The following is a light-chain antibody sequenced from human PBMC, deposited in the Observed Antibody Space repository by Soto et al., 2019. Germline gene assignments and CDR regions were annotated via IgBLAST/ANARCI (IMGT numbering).Light chain of an antibody. CDR3: SSYTSGSTWV. J-gene: IGLJ3*02. CDR1: SSDVGAYNY. CDR2: EFS. Sequence: QSALTQPASVSGSPGQWITISCTGTSSDVGAYNYVSWYQQHPGKAPKLMIYEFSNRPSGVSHRFSGSKSGNTASLTISGLHAEDEGDYYCSSYTSGSTWVFGGGTKVTVL. V-gene: IGLV2-14*01.